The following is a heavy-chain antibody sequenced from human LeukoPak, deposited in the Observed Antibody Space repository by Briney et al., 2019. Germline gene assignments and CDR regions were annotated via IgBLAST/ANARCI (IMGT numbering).Heavy chain of an antibody. J-gene: IGHJ4*02. CDR3: ARDPGSIAVAGFIDY. D-gene: IGHD6-19*01. Sequence: GGSLRLSCAASGFTFSSYSMNWVRQAPGKGLEWVSSISSSSSYIYYADSVKGRFTISRDNAKNSPYLQMNSLRAEDTAVYYCARDPGSIAVAGFIDYWGQGTLVTVSS. CDR1: GFTFSSYS. V-gene: IGHV3-21*01. CDR2: ISSSSSYI.